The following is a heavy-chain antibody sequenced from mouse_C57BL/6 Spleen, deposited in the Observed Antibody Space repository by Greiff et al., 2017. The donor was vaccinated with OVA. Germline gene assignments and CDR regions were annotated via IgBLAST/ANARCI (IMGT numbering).Heavy chain of an antibody. V-gene: IGHV5-4*01. CDR1: GFTFSSYA. Sequence: DVMLVESGGGLVKPGGSLKLSCAASGFTFSSYAMSWVRQTPEKRLEWVATISDGGSYTYYPDNVKGRFTISRDNAKNNLYLQMSHLKSEDTAMYYCAREGRSIYYAMDYWGQGTSVTVSS. CDR2: ISDGGSYT. J-gene: IGHJ4*01. CDR3: AREGRSIYYAMDY.